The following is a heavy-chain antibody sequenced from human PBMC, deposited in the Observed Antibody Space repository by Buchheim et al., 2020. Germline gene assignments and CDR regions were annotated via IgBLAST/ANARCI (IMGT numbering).Heavy chain of an antibody. Sequence: EVQLLESGGGLVQPGGSLRLSCAASGFTFSGYAMSWVRQAPGKGLEWGSAISGSGGSTYYADSVKGRFTISRDSSTNTLYLQMNSLRAEDTAVYYCAKRPSGYSYGSAGGWFDYWGQGTL. D-gene: IGHD5-18*01. J-gene: IGHJ4*02. CDR3: AKRPSGYSYGSAGGWFDY. V-gene: IGHV3-23*01. CDR1: GFTFSGYA. CDR2: ISGSGGST.